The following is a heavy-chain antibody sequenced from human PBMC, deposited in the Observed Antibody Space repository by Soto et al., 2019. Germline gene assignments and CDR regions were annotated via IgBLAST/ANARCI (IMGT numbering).Heavy chain of an antibody. CDR3: ARDRSMGATDY. Sequence: QVQLVESGGGVAQPGRSLRLSCAASGFTFSTYAMHWVRQAPGKGLEWVAVISYDGNNQYYADSVKGRFTISRDNSKNTLYLQMNSLRPEDTAVFYCARDRSMGATDYWGQGTLVTVSS. J-gene: IGHJ4*02. CDR2: ISYDGNNQ. D-gene: IGHD1-26*01. V-gene: IGHV3-30-3*01. CDR1: GFTFSTYA.